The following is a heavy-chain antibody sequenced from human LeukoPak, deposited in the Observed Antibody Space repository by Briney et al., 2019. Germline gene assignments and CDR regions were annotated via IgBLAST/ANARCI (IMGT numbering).Heavy chain of an antibody. V-gene: IGHV4-38-2*01. CDR1: GYSISSGYY. CDR3: ARARVVGATTPFDY. J-gene: IGHJ4*02. Sequence: SETLSLTCAVSGYSISSGYYWGWIRQPPGKGLEWIGSIYHSGSTYYNPSLKSRVTISVDTSKNQFSLNLSSVTAADTAVYYCARARVVGATTPFDYWGQGTLVTVSS. D-gene: IGHD1-26*01. CDR2: IYHSGST.